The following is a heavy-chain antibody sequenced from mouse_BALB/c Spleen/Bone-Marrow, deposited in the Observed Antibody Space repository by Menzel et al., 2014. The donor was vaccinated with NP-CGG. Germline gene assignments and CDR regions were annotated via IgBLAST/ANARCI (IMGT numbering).Heavy chain of an antibody. Sequence: VQRVESGPGLVAPSQSLSITCTVSGFSLTSCGVHWVRQPPGKGLEWLGVIWAGGSTNYNSALMSRLSISKDNSKSQVFLKMNSLQTDDTAMYYCARDPVYDNYDAMDYWGQGTSVTVSS. CDR1: GFSLTSCG. J-gene: IGHJ4*01. V-gene: IGHV2-9*02. D-gene: IGHD2-3*01. CDR3: ARDPVYDNYDAMDY. CDR2: IWAGGST.